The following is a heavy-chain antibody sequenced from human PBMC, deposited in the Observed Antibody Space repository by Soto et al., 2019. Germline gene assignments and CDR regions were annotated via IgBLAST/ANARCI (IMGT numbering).Heavy chain of an antibody. V-gene: IGHV1-69*13. CDR2: IIPIFGTA. Sequence: SVKVSCKASGGTFSSYAISWVRQAPGQGLEWMGGIIPIFGTANYAQKFQGRVTITADESTSTAYMELSSLRSEDTAVYYCARGSAAGSQYGDFDYWGQGTLVTASS. CDR1: GGTFSSYA. J-gene: IGHJ4*02. D-gene: IGHD6-13*01. CDR3: ARGSAAGSQYGDFDY.